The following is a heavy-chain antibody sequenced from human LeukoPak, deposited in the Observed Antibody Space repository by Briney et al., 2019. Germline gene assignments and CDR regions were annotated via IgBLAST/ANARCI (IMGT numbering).Heavy chain of an antibody. CDR3: ARDSGYYDSSASDY. J-gene: IGHJ4*02. Sequence: GASVKVSCKASGYTFTNCGISWVRQAPGQGLEWMGWISAYNGNTNYAQKLQVRVTMTTDTSTSTAYMELRSLTSDDTAVYYCARDSGYYDSSASDYWGQGTLVTVSS. CDR2: ISAYNGNT. V-gene: IGHV1-18*01. D-gene: IGHD3-22*01. CDR1: GYTFTNCG.